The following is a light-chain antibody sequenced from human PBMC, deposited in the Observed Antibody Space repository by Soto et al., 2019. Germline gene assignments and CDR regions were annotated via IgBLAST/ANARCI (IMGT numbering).Light chain of an antibody. J-gene: IGKJ1*01. CDR1: RSVTSY. CDR2: DVS. Sequence: DIVLTQSPGTLSLSPGERATLSCRASRSVTSYFAWYQQKPGQAPRLLIYDVSTRATGIPDRFSGSGSGTDFTLTISSLQSEDFTVYSCLQYHNLWAFGQGTKVEIK. V-gene: IGKV3D-15*01. CDR3: LQYHNLWA.